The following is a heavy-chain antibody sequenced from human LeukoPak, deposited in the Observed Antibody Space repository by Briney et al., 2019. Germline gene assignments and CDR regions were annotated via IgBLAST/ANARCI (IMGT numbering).Heavy chain of an antibody. V-gene: IGHV1-2*02. CDR2: INPNSGGT. J-gene: IGHJ6*02. CDR1: GYTFTGYY. Sequence: GASVKVSCKASGYTFTGYYMHWVRQAPGQGLEWMGWINPNSGGTNYAQKFQGRDTMTRDTSISTAYMELSRLRSDDTAVYYCARVGYDILTGYLYYYYGMDVWGQGTTVTVSS. CDR3: ARVGYDILTGYLYYYYGMDV. D-gene: IGHD3-9*01.